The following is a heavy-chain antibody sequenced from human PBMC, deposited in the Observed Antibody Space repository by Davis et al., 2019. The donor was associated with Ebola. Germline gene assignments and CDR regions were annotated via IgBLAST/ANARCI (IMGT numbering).Heavy chain of an antibody. CDR1: GYSFTNYT. D-gene: IGHD6-6*01. Sequence: ASVKVSCKASGYSFTNYTLHWMRQAPGQRPEWMGWINAGNGNTKYSQKFQGRVTLTRDTSASTVYMELSSLRSEDTALYFCARDPAALPFYYYYYGMDVWGQGTTVTVSS. CDR2: INAGNGNT. CDR3: ARDPAALPFYYYYYGMDV. V-gene: IGHV1-3*01. J-gene: IGHJ6*02.